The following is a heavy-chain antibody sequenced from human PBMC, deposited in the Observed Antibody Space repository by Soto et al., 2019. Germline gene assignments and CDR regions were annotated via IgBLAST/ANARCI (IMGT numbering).Heavy chain of an antibody. CDR1: GYTFTTYG. V-gene: IGHV1-18*01. Sequence: GASVKVSCKASGYTFTTYGINWVRQAPGQGLERMGWISAYNGNTNYAQKLQGRVTMTTDTSTSTAYMELRSLRSDDTAVYYCARVWVGTTFAYYYGMDVWGQGTTVTVSS. J-gene: IGHJ6*02. CDR2: ISAYNGNT. CDR3: ARVWVGTTFAYYYGMDV. D-gene: IGHD1-1*01.